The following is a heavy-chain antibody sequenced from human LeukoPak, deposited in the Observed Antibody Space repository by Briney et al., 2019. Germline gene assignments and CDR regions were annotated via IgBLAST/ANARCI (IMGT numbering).Heavy chain of an antibody. V-gene: IGHV4-28*05. CDR3: ARTSLITGTHWYFDL. CDR2: IYYSGSI. D-gene: IGHD1-20*01. Sequence: PSETLSLTCAVSGYSISSSNWWGWIRQPPGKGLEWIGYIYYSGSIHYNPSLKSRVTMSVDTSNDQFSLKLSSVTAVDTAVYYCARTSLITGTHWYFDLWGRGTLVTVSS. CDR1: GYSISSSNW. J-gene: IGHJ2*01.